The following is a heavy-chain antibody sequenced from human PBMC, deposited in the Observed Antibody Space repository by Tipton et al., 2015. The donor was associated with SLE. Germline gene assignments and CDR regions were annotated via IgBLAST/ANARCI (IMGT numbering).Heavy chain of an antibody. J-gene: IGHJ3*02. Sequence: TLSLTCTVSGGSISGSSYSWGCVRLPPGKGLEWIGIIYYTGNADYHSSLKSRVTISIDTSKNQFSVKLTSVTAADTAVYYCARGGLYETSAYSVGFDIWGQETLVTVSP. CDR1: GGSISGSSYS. CDR3: ARGGLYETSAYSVGFDI. V-gene: IGHV4-39*07. CDR2: IYYTGNA. D-gene: IGHD3-22*01.